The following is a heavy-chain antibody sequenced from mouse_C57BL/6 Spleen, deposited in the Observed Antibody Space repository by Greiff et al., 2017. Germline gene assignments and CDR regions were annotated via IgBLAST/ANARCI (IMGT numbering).Heavy chain of an antibody. CDR1: GYTFTRYG. V-gene: IGHV1-81*01. CDR2: IYPKNGNT. Sequence: VQLQEPGAELARPGASVKLSCKASGYTFTRYGISWVKQRTGQGLEWIGEIYPKNGNTNYNEKFKGKATVTAAKSSCTAYMELRSLTSEDAAVYFCARAVATNAMDYWGQGASVTVSS. J-gene: IGHJ4*01. D-gene: IGHD1-1*01. CDR3: ARAVATNAMDY.